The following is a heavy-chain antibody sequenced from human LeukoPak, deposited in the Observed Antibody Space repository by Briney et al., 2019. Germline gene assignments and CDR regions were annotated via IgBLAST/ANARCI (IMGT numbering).Heavy chain of an antibody. CDR3: ARVRHGYGDYETYYYYYGMDV. J-gene: IGHJ6*02. CDR1: GGSFSGYY. V-gene: IGHV4-34*01. Sequence: SETLSLTCAVYGGSFSGYYWSWNRQPPGKGLEWIGEINHSGSTNYNPSLKSRVTISVDTSKNQFSLKLSSVTAADTAVYYCARVRHGYGDYETYYYYYGMDVWGQGTTVPVSS. CDR2: INHSGST. D-gene: IGHD4-17*01.